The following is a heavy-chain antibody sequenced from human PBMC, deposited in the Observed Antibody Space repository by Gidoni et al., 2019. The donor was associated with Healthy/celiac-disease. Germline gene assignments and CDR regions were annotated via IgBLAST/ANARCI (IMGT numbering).Heavy chain of an antibody. CDR2: ISSSSSYI. J-gene: IGHJ6*03. V-gene: IGHV3-21*01. CDR3: ARIQGYYYYMDV. CDR1: GSPVSSYS. Sequence: EVQLVESGGGLVKPGGSLRLPWSASGSPVSSYSMNWVRQAPGKGLEWVSSISSSSSYIYYADSVKGRFTISRDNAKNSLYLQMNSLRAEDTAVYYCARIQGYYYYMDVWGKGTTVTVSS.